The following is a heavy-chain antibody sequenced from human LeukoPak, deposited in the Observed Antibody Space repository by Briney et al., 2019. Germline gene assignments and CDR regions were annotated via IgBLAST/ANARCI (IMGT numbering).Heavy chain of an antibody. J-gene: IGHJ4*02. V-gene: IGHV4-59*01. CDR2: IYYSGTT. Sequence: SETLSLTCIVSAGSISGYYWSWIRQPPGKGLEWMGYIYYSGTTNYNPSLKSRVSISVDTSKNQLSLRLTSVTAADTAVYYCARGGAGLAAAWYNLDYWGQGTLVTVSS. D-gene: IGHD1-1*01. CDR3: ARGGAGLAAAWYNLDY. CDR1: AGSISGYY.